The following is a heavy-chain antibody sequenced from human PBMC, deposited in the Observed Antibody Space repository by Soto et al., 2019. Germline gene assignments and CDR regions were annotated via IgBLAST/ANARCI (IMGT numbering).Heavy chain of an antibody. Sequence: QPGWSLRLSCAASGFTFSSYAMHWVRQAPGKGLEWVAVISYDGSNKYYADSVKGRFTISRDNSKNTLYLQMNSLRAEDTAVYYCETGIRNFDTWGQGTLVTVSA. CDR1: GFTFSSYA. V-gene: IGHV3-30-3*01. D-gene: IGHD1-26*01. CDR2: ISYDGSNK. J-gene: IGHJ5*02. CDR3: ETGIRNFDT.